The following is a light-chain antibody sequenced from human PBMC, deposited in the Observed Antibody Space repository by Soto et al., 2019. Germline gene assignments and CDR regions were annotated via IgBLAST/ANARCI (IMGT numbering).Light chain of an antibody. CDR3: QQYDSMPLT. Sequence: DIQLTQSPSFLSASVGDRVTITCRASQDISNFLAWFQQKPGRAPKLLIYAVFTLQSGVPARFSGSGSGAEFTLTISRLEPEDFAVYYCQQYDSMPLTFGGGTKVDIK. CDR2: AVF. V-gene: IGKV1-9*01. CDR1: QDISNF. J-gene: IGKJ4*01.